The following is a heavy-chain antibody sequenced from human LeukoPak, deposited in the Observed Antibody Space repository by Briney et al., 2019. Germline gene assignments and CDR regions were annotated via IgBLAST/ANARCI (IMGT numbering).Heavy chain of an antibody. CDR1: GGSISSSNW. CDR2: IYHSGST. Sequence: SETLSLTCAVSGGSISSSNWWSWVRQPPAKGLEWIGEIYHSGSTNYNPSLKSRVTISVDKSKNQFSLKLSSVTAADTAVYYCARDRKYYYDSSGYNLDYWGQGTLVTVSS. CDR3: ARDRKYYYDSSGYNLDY. J-gene: IGHJ4*02. D-gene: IGHD3-22*01. V-gene: IGHV4-4*02.